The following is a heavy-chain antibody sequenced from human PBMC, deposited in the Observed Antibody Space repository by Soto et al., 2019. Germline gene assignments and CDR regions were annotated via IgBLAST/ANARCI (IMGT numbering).Heavy chain of an antibody. V-gene: IGHV3-43*01. CDR1: GFTFDDYT. J-gene: IGHJ4*02. D-gene: IGHD4-4*01. Sequence: GALRLSCAASGFTFDDYTMHWVRQAPGKGLEWVSLISWDGGSTYYADSVKGRFTISRDNSKNSLYLQMNSLRTEDTALYYCAKDLQQGLDYWGQGTLVTVSS. CDR3: AKDLQQGLDY. CDR2: ISWDGGST.